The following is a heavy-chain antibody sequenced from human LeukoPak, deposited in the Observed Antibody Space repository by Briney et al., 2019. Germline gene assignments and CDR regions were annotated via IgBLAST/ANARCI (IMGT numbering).Heavy chain of an antibody. CDR2: IIPIFGTA. J-gene: IGHJ4*02. D-gene: IGHD5-24*01. V-gene: IGHV1-69*01. CDR3: ARASRDGYLYYFDY. CDR1: GDTFSSYA. Sequence: SVTVSCKASGDTFSSYAISWVRQAPGQGLEWMGGIIPIFGTANYAQKFQGRATITADESTSTAYMELSSLRSEDTAVYYCARASRDGYLYYFDYWGQGTLVTVSS.